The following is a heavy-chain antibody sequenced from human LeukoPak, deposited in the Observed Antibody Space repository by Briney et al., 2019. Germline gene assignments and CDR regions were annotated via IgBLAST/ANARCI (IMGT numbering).Heavy chain of an antibody. CDR2: IIPIFGTA. D-gene: IGHD3-22*01. J-gene: IGHJ4*02. Sequence: SVKVSCEASGGTFSSYAISWVRQAPGQGLEWMGGIIPIFGTANYAQKFQGRVTITADESTSTAYMELSSLRSEDTAVYYCAREYYYDSSGYFVYFDYWGQGTLVTVSS. CDR1: GGTFSSYA. V-gene: IGHV1-69*13. CDR3: AREYYYDSSGYFVYFDY.